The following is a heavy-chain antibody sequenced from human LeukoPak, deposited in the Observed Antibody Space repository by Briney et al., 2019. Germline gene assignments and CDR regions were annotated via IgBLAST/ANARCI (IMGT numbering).Heavy chain of an antibody. D-gene: IGHD1-26*01. CDR1: GGSVNSGSYY. CDR2: IYYSGST. V-gene: IGHV4-61*01. Sequence: PSETLSLTCTVSGGSVNSGSYYWNWIRQPPGKGLEWIGYIYYSGSTNYNPSLRSRVTISVDTSKNQFSLKLSSVTAADTAVYYCARAAYSGSYHSDYWGQGTLVTVSS. J-gene: IGHJ4*02. CDR3: ARAAYSGSYHSDY.